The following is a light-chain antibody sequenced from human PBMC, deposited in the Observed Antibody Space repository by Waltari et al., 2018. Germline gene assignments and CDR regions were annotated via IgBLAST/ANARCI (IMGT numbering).Light chain of an antibody. V-gene: IGKV3-15*01. CDR2: HAS. Sequence: VMTQSPASLSVSPGVRATLSCRARESISSNLAWYQQKPGQAPSRLIFHASNRATGVPPRFSGSASAIGVTLSISSLQYEDIAVYFFQQYDNWLASFGHETPLGIK. J-gene: IGKJ5*01. CDR1: ESISSN. CDR3: QQYDNWLAS.